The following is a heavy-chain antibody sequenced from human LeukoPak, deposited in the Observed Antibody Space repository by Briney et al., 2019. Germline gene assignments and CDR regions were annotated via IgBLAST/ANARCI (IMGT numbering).Heavy chain of an antibody. Sequence: GGSLRLSCVVSGFSVSVNYISWVRQAPGKVLEWVSIIYSGGNTYYADSVKGRFTISRDNSQNTVYLLLTSLRAEDTAVYYCARDGRGYSLDYWGLGTLVTVSS. CDR3: ARDGRGYSLDY. CDR1: GFSVSVNY. CDR2: IYSGGNT. J-gene: IGHJ4*02. D-gene: IGHD5-24*01. V-gene: IGHV3-53*01.